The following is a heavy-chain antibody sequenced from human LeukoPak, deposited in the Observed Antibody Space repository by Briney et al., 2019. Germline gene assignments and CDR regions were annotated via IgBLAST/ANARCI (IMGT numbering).Heavy chain of an antibody. CDR2: ISDSGGST. Sequence: GGSLRLSCAVSGITLSNYSMTWVRQAPGKGLEWVAGISDSGGSTNYADSVKGRFTISRDNPKNTLYLQMNSLRAEDTAVYFCAKRGVVIRVILVGFHKEACCFDSWGQGALVTVSS. D-gene: IGHD3-22*01. CDR3: AKRGVVIRVILVGFHKEACCFDS. J-gene: IGHJ4*02. V-gene: IGHV3-23*01. CDR1: GITLSNYS.